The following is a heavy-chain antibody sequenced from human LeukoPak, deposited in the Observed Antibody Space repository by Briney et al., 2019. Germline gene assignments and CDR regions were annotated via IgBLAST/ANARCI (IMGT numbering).Heavy chain of an antibody. CDR2: INPSGGST. CDR3: ARVRYDFWSGRPASAALDY. CDR1: GYTFTSYY. Sequence: ASVKVSCKASGYTFTSYYMHWVRQAPGQGLEWMGIINPSGGSTSYAQKFQGRVTMTRDTSISTAYMELSRLRSDDTAVYYCARVRYDFWSGRPASAALDYWGQGTLVTVSS. D-gene: IGHD3-3*01. V-gene: IGHV1-46*01. J-gene: IGHJ4*02.